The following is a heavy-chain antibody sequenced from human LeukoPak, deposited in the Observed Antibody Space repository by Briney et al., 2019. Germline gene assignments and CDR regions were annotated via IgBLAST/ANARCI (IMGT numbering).Heavy chain of an antibody. CDR2: FYSSGST. J-gene: IGHJ6*02. CDR3: ARHSNTYYYGMGV. Sequence: SETLSLTCTVSGGSISSYHWTWIRPPAGKGLEWVGHFYSSGSTNYNPSLKGRVTMSIDTSKNHFSLKLSSVTAADTAVYYCARHSNTYYYGMGVWGQGTMVTVSS. V-gene: IGHV4-4*07. D-gene: IGHD6-13*01. CDR1: GGSISSYH.